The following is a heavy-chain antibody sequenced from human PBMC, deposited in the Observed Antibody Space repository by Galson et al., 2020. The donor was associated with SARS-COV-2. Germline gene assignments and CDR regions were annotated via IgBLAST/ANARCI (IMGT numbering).Heavy chain of an antibody. CDR1: GGSISSRSYY. Sequence: SETLSLTCTVSGGSISSRSYYWGWIRQPPGKGLEWIGSIYYSGSTYYNPSLKSRVTISVDTSKNQFSLKLSSVTAADTAVYYCANIVVVPAAMRGVYYYYGMDVWGQGTTVTVSS. CDR2: IYYSGST. D-gene: IGHD2-2*01. CDR3: ANIVVVPAAMRGVYYYYGMDV. V-gene: IGHV4-39*01. J-gene: IGHJ6*02.